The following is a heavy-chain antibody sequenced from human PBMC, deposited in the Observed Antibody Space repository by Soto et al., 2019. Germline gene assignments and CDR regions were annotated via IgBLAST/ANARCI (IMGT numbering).Heavy chain of an antibody. CDR1: GFTFSSYG. V-gene: IGHV3-30*18. J-gene: IGHJ4*02. CDR2: IPYDGSNE. D-gene: IGHD6-19*01. CDR3: AKSRTGIAVAGTALEY. Sequence: HPGGSLRLSCAASGFTFSSYGMHWVRQAPGKGLEWVAVIPYDGSNEYYADSVKGRFTISRDNSKNTLYLQMNSLRAEDTAVYNCAKSRTGIAVAGTALEYWGQGTLVTVSS.